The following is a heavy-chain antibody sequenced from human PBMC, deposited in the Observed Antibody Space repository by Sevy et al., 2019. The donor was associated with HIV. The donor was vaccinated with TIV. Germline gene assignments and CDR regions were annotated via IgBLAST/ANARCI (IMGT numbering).Heavy chain of an antibody. V-gene: IGHV3-30-3*01. J-gene: IGHJ6*02. D-gene: IGHD6-13*01. Sequence: GGSLRLSCAASGFTFSSYAMHWVRQAPGKGLEWVAVISYDGSNKYYADSVKGRFTISRDNSKNTLYLQMNSLRAEDTAVYYCARDRAVSSSWQNDYYYYGMDVWGQGTTVTVSS. CDR1: GFTFSSYA. CDR3: ARDRAVSSSWQNDYYYYGMDV. CDR2: ISYDGSNK.